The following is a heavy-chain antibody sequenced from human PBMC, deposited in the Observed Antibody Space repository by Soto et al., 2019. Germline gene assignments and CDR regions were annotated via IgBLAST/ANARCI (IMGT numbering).Heavy chain of an antibody. CDR2: IIAGNGHT. CDR1: GFTFTNYA. CDR3: ARGSRDTAMPFHY. Sequence: QVQLVQSGAEVKKPGASVKVSCRASGFTFTNYALHWVRQAPGQSLQWMGWIIAGNGHTKYSQNFHGRVTITSDTSATTAYMELSSLRSEDTAVYYCARGSRDTAMPFHYWGQGTLVTVSS. J-gene: IGHJ4*02. D-gene: IGHD5-18*01. V-gene: IGHV1-3*01.